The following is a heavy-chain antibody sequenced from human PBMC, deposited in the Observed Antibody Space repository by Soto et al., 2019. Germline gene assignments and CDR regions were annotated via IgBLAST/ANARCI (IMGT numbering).Heavy chain of an antibody. J-gene: IGHJ6*02. V-gene: IGHV4-39*07. CDR3: ARDWQLRDSDYYYGMDV. Sequence: SETLSLTCSVSGDSISNSRFYWAWIRQPPGEGLEWIGSIYHTGNAYYNPSLKSRVTIFVDTSKNQFSLKLSSVTAADTAVYYCARDWQLRDSDYYYGMDVWGQGTTVTVSS. CDR1: GDSISNSRFY. CDR2: IYHTGNA. D-gene: IGHD4-17*01.